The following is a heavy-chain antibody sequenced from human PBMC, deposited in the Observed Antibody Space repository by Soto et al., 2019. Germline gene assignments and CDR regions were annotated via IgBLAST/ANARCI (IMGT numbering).Heavy chain of an antibody. Sequence: EVQLVESGGGLVQPGRSLRLSCAASGFTFSSYDMHWVRQATGKGLEWVSAIGTAGDTYYPGSVKGRFTISRENAKNSLYLQMNSLRAGDTAVYYCARSSYANDFDYWGQGTLVTVSS. V-gene: IGHV3-13*01. CDR1: GFTFSSYD. D-gene: IGHD5-18*01. CDR3: ARSSYANDFDY. J-gene: IGHJ4*02. CDR2: IGTAGDT.